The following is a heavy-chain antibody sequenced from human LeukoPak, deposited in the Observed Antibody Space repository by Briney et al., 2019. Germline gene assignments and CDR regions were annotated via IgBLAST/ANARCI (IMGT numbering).Heavy chain of an antibody. Sequence: GGSLRLSCAASGFTFSSYAMHWVRQAPGKGLEWVAVISYDGSNKYYADSVKGRFTISRDNSKNTLYLQMNSLRAEDTAVYYCARDPIGVVVVPAAISPQIDYFDYWGQGTLVTVSS. J-gene: IGHJ4*02. V-gene: IGHV3-30*04. D-gene: IGHD2-2*01. CDR1: GFTFSSYA. CDR3: ARDPIGVVVVPAAISPQIDYFDY. CDR2: ISYDGSNK.